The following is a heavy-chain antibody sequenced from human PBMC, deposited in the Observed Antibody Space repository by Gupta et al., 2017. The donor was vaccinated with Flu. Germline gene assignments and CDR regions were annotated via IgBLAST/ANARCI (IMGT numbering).Heavy chain of an antibody. CDR3: AKRQGSSWYYDY. Sequence: EVQLLESGGGLVQPGGSLRLTCAASGFTFSSYAMSWVRQAPGKGLEWVSAISGSGGSTYYADSVKGRFTISRDNSKNTLYLQMNSLRAEDTAVYYCAKRQGSSWYYDYWGQGTLVTVSS. J-gene: IGHJ4*02. V-gene: IGHV3-23*01. CDR2: ISGSGGST. CDR1: GFTFSSYA. D-gene: IGHD6-13*01.